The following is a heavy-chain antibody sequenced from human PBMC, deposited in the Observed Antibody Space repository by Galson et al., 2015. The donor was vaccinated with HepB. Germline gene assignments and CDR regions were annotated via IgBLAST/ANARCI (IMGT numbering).Heavy chain of an antibody. CDR3: ARVDRSRYYFDY. J-gene: IGHJ4*02. CDR2: ISSNGGST. V-gene: IGHV3-64*01. Sequence: SLRLSCAASGFTFSSYAMHWVRQAPGKGLEYVSAISSNGGSTYYANSVKGRFTISRDNSKNTLYLQMGSLRAEDVAVYYCARVDRSRYYFDYWGQGTLVTVSS. CDR1: GFTFSSYA. D-gene: IGHD6-13*01.